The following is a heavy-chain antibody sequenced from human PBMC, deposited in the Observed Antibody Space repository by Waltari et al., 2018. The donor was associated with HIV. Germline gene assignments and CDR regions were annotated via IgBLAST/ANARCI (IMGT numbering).Heavy chain of an antibody. D-gene: IGHD2-2*02. CDR1: GFTFSRCG. Sequence: QVQLVESGGGVVQPGGSLRPSCAASGFTFSRCGLPWVRQAPGKGLEWVAVIWYDGSNKYYADAVKGRFTISRDNSKNTLYLQMNSLRAEDTAVYYCARDPIYCSSTSCYTHFDYWGQGTLVTVSS. CDR2: IWYDGSNK. J-gene: IGHJ4*02. CDR3: ARDPIYCSSTSCYTHFDY. V-gene: IGHV3-33*01.